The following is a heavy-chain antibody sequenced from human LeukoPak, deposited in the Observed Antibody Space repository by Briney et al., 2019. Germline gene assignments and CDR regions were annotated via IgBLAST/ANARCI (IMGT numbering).Heavy chain of an antibody. J-gene: IGHJ6*03. V-gene: IGHV4-4*07. Sequence: SETLSLTCTVSGGSISTFYWSWIRQPAGKGLEWIGRIFTSGSTNYNPSLNSRVTIAVDTSKSQFSLKLSSVTAADTAVYYCARHLGSGSYYLYYYYYYMDVWGKGTTVTISS. CDR2: IFTSGST. CDR3: ARHLGSGSYYLYYYYYYMDV. D-gene: IGHD3-10*02. CDR1: GGSISTFY.